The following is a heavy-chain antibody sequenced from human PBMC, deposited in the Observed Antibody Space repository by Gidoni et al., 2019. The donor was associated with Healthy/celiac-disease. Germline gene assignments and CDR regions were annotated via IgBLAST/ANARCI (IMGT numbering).Heavy chain of an antibody. CDR3: AKGSVVKYFDY. Sequence: QVELVESGGGVVQPGGSLRLPCAASGCTFSSYGRHWGRQAPGKGLECVAFIRYDGNTNYYADSVNGRFPISRDNSKNTLYLQMNSLRAVDTAVYYCAKGSVVKYFDYWGQGTLVTVSS. J-gene: IGHJ4*02. D-gene: IGHD2-15*01. CDR1: GCTFSSYG. V-gene: IGHV3-30*02. CDR2: IRYDGNTN.